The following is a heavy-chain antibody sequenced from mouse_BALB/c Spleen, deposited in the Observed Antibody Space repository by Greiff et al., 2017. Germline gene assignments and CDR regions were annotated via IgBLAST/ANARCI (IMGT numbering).Heavy chain of an antibody. D-gene: IGHD2-14*01. V-gene: IGHV5-17*02. CDR2: ISSGSSTI. J-gene: IGHJ4*01. Sequence: DVKLVESGGGLVQPGGSRKLSCAASGFTFSSFGMHWVRQAPEKGLEWVAYISSGSSTIYYADTVKGRFTISRDNPKNTLFLQMTSLRSEDTAMYYCARGVRRDLYAMDYWGQGTSVTVSS. CDR3: ARGVRRDLYAMDY. CDR1: GFTFSSFG.